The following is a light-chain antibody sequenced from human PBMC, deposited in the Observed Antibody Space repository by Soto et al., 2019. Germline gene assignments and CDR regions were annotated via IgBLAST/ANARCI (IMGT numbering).Light chain of an antibody. CDR3: SSYTSSSTLDV. CDR2: EVS. CDR1: SSDVGGYNY. Sequence: HSVLTQPASVSGSPGQSITISCTGTSSDVGGYNYVSWYQQHPGKAPKLMIYEVSNRPSGVSNRFSGSKSGNTASLTISGLQAEDEADYYCSSYTSSSTLDVFGGGTKVTVL. V-gene: IGLV2-14*01. J-gene: IGLJ3*02.